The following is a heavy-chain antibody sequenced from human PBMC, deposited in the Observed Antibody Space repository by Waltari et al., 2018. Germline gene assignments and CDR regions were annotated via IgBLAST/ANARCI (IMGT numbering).Heavy chain of an antibody. CDR3: ARDQGSGDSGSHDAFDY. D-gene: IGHD1-26*01. Sequence: QVQLVQSGAEVKKPGSSVKVSCKASGGTFSSYAISWVRQAPGQGLEWMGWSIPIFGTANYAQKFQGRVTITADESTSTAYMELSSLRSEDTAVYYCARDQGSGDSGSHDAFDYWGQGTLVTVSS. CDR2: SIPIFGTA. V-gene: IGHV1-69*12. CDR1: GGTFSSYA. J-gene: IGHJ4*02.